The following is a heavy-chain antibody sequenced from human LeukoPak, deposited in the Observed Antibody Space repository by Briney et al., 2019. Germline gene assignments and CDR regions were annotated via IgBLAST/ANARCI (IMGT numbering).Heavy chain of an antibody. CDR3: ASWLGY. V-gene: IGHV4-30-2*01. Sequence: PSETLSLTCAVSGGSISSGGYSWSWIRQPPGKGLEWIGEINHSGSTNYNPSLKSRVTISVDTSKNQFSLKLSSVTAADTAVYYCASWLGYWGQGTLVTVSS. D-gene: IGHD3-22*01. CDR2: INHSGST. CDR1: GGSISSGGYS. J-gene: IGHJ4*02.